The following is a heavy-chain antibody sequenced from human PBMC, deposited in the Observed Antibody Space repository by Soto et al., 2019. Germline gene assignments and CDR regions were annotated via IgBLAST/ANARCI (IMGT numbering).Heavy chain of an antibody. Sequence: GKGLEWVAVISYDGSDKYYADSVSGRFTIPRDNSKNTLYLQINSLRSEDTAVYYCSMHAECGIRVSVPVSAFLLNRSSDL. V-gene: IGHV3-30*03. CDR3: SMHAECGIRVSVPVSAFLLNRSSDL. J-gene: IGHJ2*01. CDR2: ISYDGSDK. D-gene: IGHD3-3*01.